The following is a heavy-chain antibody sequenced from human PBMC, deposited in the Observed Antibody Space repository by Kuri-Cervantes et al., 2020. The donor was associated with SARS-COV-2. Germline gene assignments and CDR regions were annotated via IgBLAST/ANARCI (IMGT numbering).Heavy chain of an antibody. Sequence: ASVKVSCKASGYTFTGYYMHWVRQAPGQGLEWMGWINPNSGGTNYAQKFQGRVTMTRDTSISTAYMELSRLRSDDAAVYYCARGPREAARPYFQHWGQGTLVTVSS. CDR2: INPNSGGT. CDR3: ARGPREAARPYFQH. J-gene: IGHJ1*01. V-gene: IGHV1-2*02. D-gene: IGHD6-6*01. CDR1: GYTFTGYY.